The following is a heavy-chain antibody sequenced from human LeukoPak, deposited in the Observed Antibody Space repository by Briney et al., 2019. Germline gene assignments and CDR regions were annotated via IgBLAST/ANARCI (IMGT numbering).Heavy chain of an antibody. CDR1: GFTFSSYW. V-gene: IGHV3-74*01. CDR3: ARGNTYGSIDY. CDR2: INGDGIGT. J-gene: IGHJ4*02. Sequence: PGGSLRLSCAASGFTFSSYWMHWVRQAPGKGLVWVSRINGDGIGTTYADSVKGRFTISRDSAKNTLYLQMSSLRAEDTAVYYCARGNTYGSIDYWGQGTLVNVSS. D-gene: IGHD5-18*01.